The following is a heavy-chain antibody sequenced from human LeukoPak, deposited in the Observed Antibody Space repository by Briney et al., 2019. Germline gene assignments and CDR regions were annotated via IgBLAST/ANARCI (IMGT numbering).Heavy chain of an antibody. V-gene: IGHV3-64*01. Sequence: PGGSLRLSCAASGFTFSSYAMHWVRQAPGKGLEYVSAISSNGGSTYYANSVKGRFTISRDNSKNTLYLQMGSLRAEDTAVYYCASGSPTGEVDYWGQGTLVTVSS. CDR3: ASGSPTGEVDY. D-gene: IGHD1-26*01. J-gene: IGHJ4*02. CDR1: GFTFSSYA. CDR2: ISSNGGST.